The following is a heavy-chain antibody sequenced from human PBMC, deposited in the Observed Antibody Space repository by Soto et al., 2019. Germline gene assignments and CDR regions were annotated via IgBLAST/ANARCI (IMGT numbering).Heavy chain of an antibody. CDR1: GFTFSSYA. CDR3: AKDLSLRYFNWLSLNQAGDYYFDY. Sequence: PGGSLRLSCAASGFTFSSYAMNWVRQAPGKGLEWVSVISGSGGSTYYVDSVKGRFTISRDNSKNTLYLQMNSLRAEDTAVYYCAKDLSLRYFNWLSLNQAGDYYFDYWGQGTLVTVSS. J-gene: IGHJ4*02. CDR2: ISGSGGST. V-gene: IGHV3-23*01. D-gene: IGHD3-9*01.